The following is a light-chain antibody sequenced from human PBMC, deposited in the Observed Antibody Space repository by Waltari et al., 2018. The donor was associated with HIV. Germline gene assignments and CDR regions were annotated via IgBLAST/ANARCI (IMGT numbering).Light chain of an antibody. CDR1: SGSVSTSYY. V-gene: IGLV8-61*01. Sequence: QAVVTQEPSFSVSPGGTVTLTCGLSSGSVSTSYYPSWYQQTPGQAPRTLIYSTNIRSSGVPDLFSGSILGNQAALTITGAQADDESDYYCVLYMGSGIWVFGGGTKVTVL. CDR2: STN. CDR3: VLYMGSGIWV. J-gene: IGLJ3*02.